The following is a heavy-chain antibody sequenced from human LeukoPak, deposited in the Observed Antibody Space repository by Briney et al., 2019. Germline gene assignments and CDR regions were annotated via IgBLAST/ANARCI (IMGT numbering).Heavy chain of an antibody. CDR2: IYSGGST. CDR1: GFTVSSNY. Sequence: GGSLRLSCAASGFTVSSNYMSWVRQAPGKGLEWVSVIYSGGSTYYADSVKGRFTISRDNSKDTLYLQMNSLRAEDTAVYYCASLGEPSNEHSAFDIWGQGTMVTVSS. CDR3: ASLGEPSNEHSAFDI. J-gene: IGHJ3*02. V-gene: IGHV3-53*01. D-gene: IGHD1-14*01.